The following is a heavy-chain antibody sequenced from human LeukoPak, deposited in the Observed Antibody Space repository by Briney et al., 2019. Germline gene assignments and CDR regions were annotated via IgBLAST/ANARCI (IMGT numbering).Heavy chain of an antibody. Sequence: SETLSLTCTVSGGSISSYYWSWIRKPPGKGLEWIGYIYYSGGTNYNPSLKSRVTISVDTSKNQFSLKLSSVTAADTAVYYCARRAGFDYHYGMDVWGQGTTVTVSS. CDR1: GGSISSYY. V-gene: IGHV4-59*08. CDR2: IYYSGGT. J-gene: IGHJ6*02. CDR3: ARRAGFDYHYGMDV.